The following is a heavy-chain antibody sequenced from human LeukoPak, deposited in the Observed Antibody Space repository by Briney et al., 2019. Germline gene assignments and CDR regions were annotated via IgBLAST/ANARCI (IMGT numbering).Heavy chain of an antibody. J-gene: IGHJ4*02. CDR2: IIPIFGTA. CDR3: ARVDGYSGYDFDHY. V-gene: IGHV1-69*05. Sequence: GASVKVSCKASGGTFSTYAISWVRQAPGQGLEWMGGIIPIFGTANYAQKFQGRVTMTRDTSISTAYMELSRLRSDDTAVYYCARVDGYSGYDFDHYWGQGTLVTVSS. CDR1: GGTFSTYA. D-gene: IGHD5-12*01.